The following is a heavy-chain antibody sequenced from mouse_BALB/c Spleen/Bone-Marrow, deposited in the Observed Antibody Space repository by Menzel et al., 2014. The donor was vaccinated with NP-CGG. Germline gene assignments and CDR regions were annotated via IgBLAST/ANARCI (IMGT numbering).Heavy chain of an antibody. CDR3: ARYWSGFAY. CDR1: GYTFTSSW. Sequence: VQLQQSGSVLVRPGASVKLSCKASGYTFTSSWMHWAKQRPGQGLEWIGEIHPNSGNTNYNEKFKSKATLTVDTSSSTAYVDLSSLTSEDSAVYYCARYWSGFAYWGQGTLVTVSA. D-gene: IGHD4-1*01. J-gene: IGHJ3*01. CDR2: IHPNSGNT. V-gene: IGHV1S130*01.